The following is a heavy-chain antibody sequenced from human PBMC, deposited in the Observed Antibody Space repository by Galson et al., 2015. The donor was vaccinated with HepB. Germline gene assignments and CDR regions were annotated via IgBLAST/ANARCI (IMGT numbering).Heavy chain of an antibody. J-gene: IGHJ4*02. V-gene: IGHV3-66*01. CDR2: IYSGGST. D-gene: IGHD2-15*01. CDR3: ARGRADCSGGSCYSV. Sequence: SLRLSCAASGFTDSSNYMSWVRQAPGKGLEWVSVIYSGGSTYYADSVKGRFTISRDNSKNTLYLQMNSLRAEDTAVYYCARGRADCSGGSCYSVWGQGTLVTVSS. CDR1: GFTDSSNY.